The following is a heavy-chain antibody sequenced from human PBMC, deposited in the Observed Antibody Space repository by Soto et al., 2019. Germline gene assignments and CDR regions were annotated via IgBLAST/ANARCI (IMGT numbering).Heavy chain of an antibody. CDR1: GFTFNNHG. J-gene: IGHJ4*02. D-gene: IGHD3-3*01. CDR2: IWHDGSNK. CDR3: ARALDFWSAYFDY. Sequence: GGSLRLSCAASGFTFNNHGMHWVRQAPGKGLEWVALIWHDGSNKVYADSVKGRFTISRDNSKNTLYLQMNSLRTEDTAVYYCARALDFWSAYFDYWGQGSLVTVSS. V-gene: IGHV3-30*02.